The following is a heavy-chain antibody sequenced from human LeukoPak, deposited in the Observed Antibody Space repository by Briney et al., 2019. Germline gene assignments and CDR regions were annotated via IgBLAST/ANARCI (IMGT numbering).Heavy chain of an antibody. D-gene: IGHD6-6*01. Sequence: GGSLRLFCAASGFTFSSSAMSWVRQVPGKGLEWVSGISASGGSTSYADSVKGRFTTSRDNSKNMLYLQMNSLRAEDTAVYYCAKWKYSNSGIDDYWGQGTLVTVSS. CDR2: ISASGGST. CDR1: GFTFSSSA. J-gene: IGHJ4*02. CDR3: AKWKYSNSGIDDY. V-gene: IGHV3-23*01.